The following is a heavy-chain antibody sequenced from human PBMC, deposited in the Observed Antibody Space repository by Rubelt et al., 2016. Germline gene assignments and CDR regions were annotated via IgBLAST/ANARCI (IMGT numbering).Heavy chain of an antibody. CDR3: AKDGARSNWFDP. Sequence: EVQLLESGGGLVQPGGSLRLSCAASGFTFSSYAMSWVRQAPGKGLEWVSAISGSGGSTYYADSVTGRFTISRDNSKKTLYLQMNSLRAEDTAVYYCAKDGARSNWFDPWGQGTLVTVSS. CDR1: GFTFSSYA. D-gene: IGHD3-10*01. CDR2: ISGSGGST. J-gene: IGHJ5*02. V-gene: IGHV3-23*01.